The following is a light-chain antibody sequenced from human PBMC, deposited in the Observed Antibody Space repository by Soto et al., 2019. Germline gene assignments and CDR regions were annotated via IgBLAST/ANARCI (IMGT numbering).Light chain of an antibody. CDR3: EQYGSSPRA. CDR2: GVS. CDR1: QSISDT. Sequence: ETVMTHSPATLSVSPVGRATLSFSASQSISDTLAWYQQKPGQAPRLLIHGVSSRATGIPDRFSGSGSGTDFTLTISRLEPEDFAVHYCEQYGSSPRAFGQGTKVDIK. J-gene: IGKJ1*01. V-gene: IGKV3-20*01.